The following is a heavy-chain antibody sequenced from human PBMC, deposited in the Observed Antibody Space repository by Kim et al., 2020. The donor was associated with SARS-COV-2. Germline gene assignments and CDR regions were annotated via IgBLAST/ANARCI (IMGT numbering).Heavy chain of an antibody. CDR1: GYTFTSYD. CDR3: ARVNYYDSSGYPPPRDY. J-gene: IGHJ4*02. D-gene: IGHD3-22*01. Sequence: ASVKVSCKASGYTFTSYDINWVRQATGQGLEWMGWMNPNSGNTGYAQKFQGRVTMTRNTSISTAYMELSSLRSEDTAVYYCARVNYYDSSGYPPPRDYWGQGTLVTVSS. CDR2: MNPNSGNT. V-gene: IGHV1-8*01.